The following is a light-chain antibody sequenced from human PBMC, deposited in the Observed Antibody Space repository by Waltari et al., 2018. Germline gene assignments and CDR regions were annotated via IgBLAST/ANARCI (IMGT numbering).Light chain of an antibody. V-gene: IGLV2-14*01. CDR2: EVS. J-gene: IGLJ2*01. CDR3: SSYTSRNTVV. Sequence: QSALTQPASVSGSPGQSITISCTGTTRDVGTYNYVSWYQQHPGKVPNLMIYEVSSRPAGVSDGFSASTSGSTAAMTTSGLQAEDEADYYCSSYTSRNTVVFGGGTTLTVL. CDR1: TRDVGTYNY.